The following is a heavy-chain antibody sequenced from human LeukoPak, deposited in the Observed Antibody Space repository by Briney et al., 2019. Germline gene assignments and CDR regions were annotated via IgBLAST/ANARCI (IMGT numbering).Heavy chain of an antibody. CDR3: AKGGGGVFDY. CDR2: ISYDGSNK. V-gene: IGHV3-30*18. J-gene: IGHJ4*02. CDR1: GFTFSSYG. Sequence: GRSLRLSCAASGFTFSSYGMHWVRQAPGKGLEWVAVISYDGSNKYYADSVKGRFTISRDNSKNTLYLQMNSLRAEDTAVYYCAKGGGGVFDYWGQGTLVTVSS.